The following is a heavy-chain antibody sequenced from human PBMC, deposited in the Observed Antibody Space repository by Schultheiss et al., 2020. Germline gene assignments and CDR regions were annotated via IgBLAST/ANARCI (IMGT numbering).Heavy chain of an antibody. D-gene: IGHD6-6*01. CDR3: ARHHIEYSSSAYYFDY. CDR1: GGSFSGYY. Sequence: GSLRLSCAVYGGSFSGYYWGWIRQPPGKGLEWIGSIYYSGSTYYNPSLKSRVTISVDTSKNQFSLKLSSVTAADTAVYYCARHHIEYSSSAYYFDYWGQGTLVTVSS. CDR2: IYYSGST. J-gene: IGHJ4*02. V-gene: IGHV4-39*01.